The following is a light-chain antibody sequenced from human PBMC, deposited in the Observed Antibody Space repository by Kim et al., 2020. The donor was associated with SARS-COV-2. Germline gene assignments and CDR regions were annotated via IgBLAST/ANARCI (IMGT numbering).Light chain of an antibody. V-gene: IGLV2-14*03. CDR2: DVT. CDR3: SSYRSSGYV. Sequence: GQSITISCTGTSSDVGGYNYVSWYQQYPGKAPKLMLYDVTKRPSGVSNRFSGSKSGNTASLTISGLQAEDEADYHCSSYRSSGYVFGTGTKVTVL. J-gene: IGLJ1*01. CDR1: SSDVGGYNY.